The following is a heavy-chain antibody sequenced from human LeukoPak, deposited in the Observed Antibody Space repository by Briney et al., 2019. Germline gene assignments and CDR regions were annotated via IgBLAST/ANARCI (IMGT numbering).Heavy chain of an antibody. Sequence: GGSLRLSCAASGFAFSDYYMSWIRQAPGKGLEWVANIKEDGGEGYYVDSVKGRFTISRDNAKNSLYLQMNSLRAEDTAVYYCARRPGIAAAGTPYFDYWGQGTLVTVSS. V-gene: IGHV3-7*01. CDR2: IKEDGGEG. D-gene: IGHD6-13*01. CDR3: ARRPGIAAAGTPYFDY. J-gene: IGHJ4*02. CDR1: GFAFSDYY.